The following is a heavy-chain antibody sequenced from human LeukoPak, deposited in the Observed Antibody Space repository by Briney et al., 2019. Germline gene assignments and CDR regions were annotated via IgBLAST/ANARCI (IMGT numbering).Heavy chain of an antibody. J-gene: IGHJ4*02. CDR2: IKQDGSEK. D-gene: IGHD3-3*01. Sequence: PGGSLRLSCAASGFTFSSYWMSWVRQAPGKGLEWVANIKQDGSEKYYVGSVKGRFTISRDNAKNSLYLQMNSLRAEDTAVYYCARDFWSGYFDFDYWGQGTLVTVSS. CDR3: ARDFWSGYFDFDY. CDR1: GFTFSSYW. V-gene: IGHV3-7*01.